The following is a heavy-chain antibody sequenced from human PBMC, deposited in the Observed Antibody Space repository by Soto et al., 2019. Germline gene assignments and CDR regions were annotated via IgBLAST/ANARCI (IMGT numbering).Heavy chain of an antibody. J-gene: IGHJ4*02. Sequence: SVKVSCKASGGTFSSYTISWVRQAPGQGLEWMGRIIPILGIANYAQKFQGRVTITADKSTSTAYMELRSLRSDDTAVYYCARGPPSYYDSSGYYKYFDYWGQGTLVTVSS. CDR3: ARGPPSYYDSSGYYKYFDY. CDR2: IIPILGIA. D-gene: IGHD3-22*01. V-gene: IGHV1-69*02. CDR1: GGTFSSYT.